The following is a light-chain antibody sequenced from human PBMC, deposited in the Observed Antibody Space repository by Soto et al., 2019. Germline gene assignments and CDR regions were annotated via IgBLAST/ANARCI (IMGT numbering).Light chain of an antibody. Sequence: DIQMTQSPSPLSASVGDRVTITCRASQSISNWLAWSQQRPWKAPKLLIYKASSLEGGVPSRFSGSGSGTEFTLTISSLQPDDFATYYCQQYNTYSRTFGQGTKVEI. CDR3: QQYNTYSRT. V-gene: IGKV1-5*03. CDR1: QSISNW. J-gene: IGKJ1*01. CDR2: KAS.